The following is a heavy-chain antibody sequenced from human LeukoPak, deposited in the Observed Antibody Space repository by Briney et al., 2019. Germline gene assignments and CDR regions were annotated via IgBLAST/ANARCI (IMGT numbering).Heavy chain of an antibody. CDR1: GGSISSYY. CDR3: ARDTWGYYDSIGSYYYFDY. D-gene: IGHD3-22*01. V-gene: IGHV4-59*01. J-gene: IGHJ4*02. CDR2: IYYSGST. Sequence: SETLSLTCTVSGGSISSYYWSWIRQPPGKGLEWIGYIYYSGSTKHNPSLKSRVNISVDTSKNQFSLKLSSVTAADTAVYYWARDTWGYYDSIGSYYYFDYWGQGTLVTVSS.